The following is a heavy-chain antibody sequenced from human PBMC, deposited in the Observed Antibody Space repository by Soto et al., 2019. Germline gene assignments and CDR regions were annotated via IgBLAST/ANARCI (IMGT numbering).Heavy chain of an antibody. CDR3: ARGLGYSSSSSGAHYYYYMDV. Sequence: SETLSLTCTVSGGSISSYYWSWIRQPPGKGLEWIGYIYYSGSTNYNPSLKSRVTISVDTSKNQFSLKLSSVTAADTAVYYCARGLGYSSSSSGAHYYYYMDVWGKGTTVTVSS. CDR1: GGSISSYY. J-gene: IGHJ6*03. D-gene: IGHD6-6*01. V-gene: IGHV4-59*01. CDR2: IYYSGST.